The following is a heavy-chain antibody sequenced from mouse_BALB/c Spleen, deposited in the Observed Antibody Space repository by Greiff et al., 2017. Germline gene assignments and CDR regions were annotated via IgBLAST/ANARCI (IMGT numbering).Heavy chain of an antibody. CDR2: IYPGDGDT. CDR1: GYAFSSSW. V-gene: IGHV1-82*01. Sequence: VQLQESGPELVKPGASVKISCKASGYAFSSSWMNWVKQRPGQGLEWIGRIYPGDGDTNYNGKFKGKATLTADKSSSTAYMQLSSLTSEDSAVYFCARGDGYDRGAMDYWGQGTSVTVSS. D-gene: IGHD2-2*01. J-gene: IGHJ4*01. CDR3: ARGDGYDRGAMDY.